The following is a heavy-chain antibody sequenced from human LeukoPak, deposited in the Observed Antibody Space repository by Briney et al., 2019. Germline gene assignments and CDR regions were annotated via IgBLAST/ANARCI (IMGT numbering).Heavy chain of an antibody. Sequence: GGSLRLSCAVSGFTFSHYWMNWVRQVPGKGLVWVSRINSDGSSASYADSVEGRFTISRDNAKNSLYLQMNSLRAEDTAVYYCARSGGFSYGPLDYWGQGTLVTVSS. CDR3: ARSGGFSYGPLDY. J-gene: IGHJ4*02. CDR1: GFTFSHYW. D-gene: IGHD5-18*01. V-gene: IGHV3-74*01. CDR2: INSDGSSA.